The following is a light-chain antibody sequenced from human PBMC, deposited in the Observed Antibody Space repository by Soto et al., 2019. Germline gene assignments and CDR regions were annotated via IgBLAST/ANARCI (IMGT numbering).Light chain of an antibody. V-gene: IGKV3-20*01. Sequence: EIVLTQSPGTLSLSPGERATLSCRASQSVSSSYLAWYQQKPGQAPRLLIYGASSRATGIPDWFSGSGSGTDFILTISRLEPEDFAVYYCQQYGSSPWTVGQGTKVEIK. CDR2: GAS. CDR1: QSVSSSY. J-gene: IGKJ1*01. CDR3: QQYGSSPWT.